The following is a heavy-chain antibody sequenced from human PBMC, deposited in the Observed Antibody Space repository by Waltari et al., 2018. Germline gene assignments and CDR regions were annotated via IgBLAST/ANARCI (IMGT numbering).Heavy chain of an antibody. Sequence: EVQLVESGGGLVQPGGSLRLSCAASGLTFSRFWMTWVRQAPGKGMGLVGNKNEDGSEKHYVDSVKGRFTISRDNAKNSLFLQMNSLRADDTAVYYCASGGHVDYCGQGTLVTVSS. V-gene: IGHV3-7*02. J-gene: IGHJ4*02. CDR2: KNEDGSEK. CDR3: ASGGHVDY. CDR1: GLTFSRFW.